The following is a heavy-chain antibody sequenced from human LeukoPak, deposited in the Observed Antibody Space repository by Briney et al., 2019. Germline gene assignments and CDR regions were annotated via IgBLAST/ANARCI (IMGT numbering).Heavy chain of an antibody. CDR2: IYYSGST. D-gene: IGHD6-19*01. Sequence: SGTLSLTCTVSGGSISSYYWSWIRQPPGKGLEWIGYIYYSGSTNYNPSLKSRVTISVDTSKNQFSLKVSSVTAADTAVYYCARDSGPRFDYWGQGTLVTVSS. V-gene: IGHV4-59*01. CDR1: GGSISSYY. CDR3: ARDSGPRFDY. J-gene: IGHJ4*02.